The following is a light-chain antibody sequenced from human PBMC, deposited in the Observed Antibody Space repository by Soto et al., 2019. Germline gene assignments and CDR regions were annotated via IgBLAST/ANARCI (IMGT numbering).Light chain of an antibody. J-gene: IGKJ1*01. Sequence: DIQMTQSPSSLSASVADRVTITCRASQSIRRSLNWYQQKPGKAPKLLIYAASSLQSGVPSRFSGSGYGTDFTLTITSLQSDDFATYYCQQYYSYPRTFGQGAKVDIK. CDR2: AAS. CDR3: QQYYSYPRT. V-gene: IGKV1-39*01. CDR1: QSIRRS.